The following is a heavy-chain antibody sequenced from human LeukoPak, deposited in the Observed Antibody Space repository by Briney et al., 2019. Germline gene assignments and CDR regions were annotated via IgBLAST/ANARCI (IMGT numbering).Heavy chain of an antibody. J-gene: IGHJ5*02. Sequence: SETLSLTCTVSGGSMSHHWSWIRQSPGKGLEWIGYIYYSGSTNYNPSLKSRVTISVDTSKNQFSLKLSSVTAADTAVYYCARGAYDFWSGYPNWFDPWGQGTLVTVSS. D-gene: IGHD3-3*01. V-gene: IGHV4-59*11. CDR3: ARGAYDFWSGYPNWFDP. CDR2: IYYSGST. CDR1: GGSMSHH.